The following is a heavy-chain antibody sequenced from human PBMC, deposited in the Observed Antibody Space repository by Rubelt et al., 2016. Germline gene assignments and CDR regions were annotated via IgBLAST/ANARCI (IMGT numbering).Heavy chain of an antibody. V-gene: IGHV7-4-1*02. CDR1: GYTFRSYA. CDR2: IRTDIGNP. Sequence: QVQLVQSVSELRKPGASVKVSCKASGYTFRSYAMNWVRQAPGQGLEWMGWIRTDIGNPTYAQGFTGRFVFSLDTSVSTAYLQITSLQAEDTAVYYCARDDGARLCNYWGQGTLVTVSS. J-gene: IGHJ4*02. D-gene: IGHD2-21*01. CDR3: ARDDGARLCNY.